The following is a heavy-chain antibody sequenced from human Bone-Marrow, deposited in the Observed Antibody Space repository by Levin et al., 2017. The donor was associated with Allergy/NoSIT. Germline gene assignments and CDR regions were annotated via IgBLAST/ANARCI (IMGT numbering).Heavy chain of an antibody. CDR1: GFTFSTYW. V-gene: IGHV3-7*01. J-gene: IGHJ4*02. CDR3: ARESPADYGAGFDN. CDR2: IKQDGSEK. D-gene: IGHD4-17*01. Sequence: RGESLKISCAASGFTFSTYWMSWVRQAPGKGLEWVANIKQDGSEKYYVDSVKGRFTISRDNAKISLFLKMNNLRAEDTAVYYCARESPADYGAGFDNWGQGSLVTDYS.